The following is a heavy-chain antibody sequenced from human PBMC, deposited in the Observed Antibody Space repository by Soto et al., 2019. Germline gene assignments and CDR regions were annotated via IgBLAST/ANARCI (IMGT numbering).Heavy chain of an antibody. J-gene: IGHJ2*01. V-gene: IGHV2-5*02. D-gene: IGHD1-26*01. CDR3: AHRGGGIVDWYFDL. Sequence: QITLNESGPTLVKPTQTLTLTCTFSGFSLGTYGVGVGWIRHPPGKALEWLALIYWDDDKRYSPSLKSRLTITKDTSKRQVFLTLTNMDPVDTATYYCAHRGGGIVDWYFDLWGRGTPVIVSS. CDR2: IYWDDDK. CDR1: GFSLGTYGVG.